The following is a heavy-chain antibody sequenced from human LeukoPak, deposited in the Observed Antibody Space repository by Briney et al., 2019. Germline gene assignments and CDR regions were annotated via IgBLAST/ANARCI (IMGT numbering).Heavy chain of an antibody. D-gene: IGHD5-12*01. J-gene: IGHJ6*03. CDR3: ARRRGYSGYRTYYYYYYYMDV. CDR2: IIPIFGTA. V-gene: IGHV1-69*06. Sequence: SVKVSCKASGGTFSSYAISWVRQAPGQGLEWMGGIIPIFGTANYAQKFQGRVTITADKSTSTAYMELSSLRSEDTAVYYCARRRGYSGYRTYYYYYYYMDVWGKGTTVTVSS. CDR1: GGTFSSYA.